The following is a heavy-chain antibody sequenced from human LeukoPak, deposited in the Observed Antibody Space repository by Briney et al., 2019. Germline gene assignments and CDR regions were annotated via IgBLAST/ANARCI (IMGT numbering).Heavy chain of an antibody. D-gene: IGHD3-9*01. J-gene: IGHJ5*02. V-gene: IGHV4-38-2*02. CDR1: GYSISSGYY. CDR2: IYHSGST. CDR3: ARGGSDILTGYRNWFDP. Sequence: PSETLSLTCTVSGYSISSGYYWGWIRQPPGKGLEWIGSIYHSGSTYYNPSLKSRVTISVDTSKNQFSLKLSSVTAADTAVYYCARGGSDILTGYRNWFDPWGQGTLVTVSS.